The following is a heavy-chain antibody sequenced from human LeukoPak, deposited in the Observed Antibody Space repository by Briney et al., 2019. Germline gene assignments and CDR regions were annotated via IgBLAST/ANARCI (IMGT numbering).Heavy chain of an antibody. D-gene: IGHD3-10*01. Sequence: GGSLRLSCAASGFTFSGYSMNWVRQAPGKGLEWVSSVSSSSSYIYYADSVKGRFTISRDNAKNSLYLQMNSLRAEDTAVYYCARALLWFGESNYFDYWGQGTLVTVSS. CDR3: ARALLWFGESNYFDY. CDR1: GFTFSGYS. V-gene: IGHV3-21*01. CDR2: VSSSSSYI. J-gene: IGHJ4*02.